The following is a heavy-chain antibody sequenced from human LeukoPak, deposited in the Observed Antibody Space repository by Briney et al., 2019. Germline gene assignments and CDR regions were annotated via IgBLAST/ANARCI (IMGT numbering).Heavy chain of an antibody. CDR1: GGSISSRSYY. CDR2: IYHSGTT. J-gene: IGHJ3*02. CDR3: ARRSLQFGAFDI. V-gene: IGHV4-39*01. D-gene: IGHD4-11*01. Sequence: SETLSLTCTVSGGSISSRSYYWGWIRQPPGKGLDWIGSIYHSGTTYYKPSLKSRVTISLDTSKNQFSLMLSSVSTADTAVYYCARRSLQFGAFDIWGQGTMVTVSS.